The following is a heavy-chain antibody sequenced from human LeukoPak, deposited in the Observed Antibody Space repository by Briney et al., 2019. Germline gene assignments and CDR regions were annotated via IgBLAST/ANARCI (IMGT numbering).Heavy chain of an antibody. J-gene: IGHJ4*02. CDR1: GFTFSNAW. Sequence: GGSLRLSRAASGFTFSNAWMSWVRQAPGKEREWVGRINSRRDGGTPEYAAPVKGRFTISRDDSKNTLYLQMNSLKTEDTAVYYCTTGNYDFWSGSRFGPNDDYWGQGTLVTVSS. CDR3: TTGNYDFWSGSRFGPNDDY. D-gene: IGHD3-3*01. CDR2: INSRRDGGTP. V-gene: IGHV3-15*01.